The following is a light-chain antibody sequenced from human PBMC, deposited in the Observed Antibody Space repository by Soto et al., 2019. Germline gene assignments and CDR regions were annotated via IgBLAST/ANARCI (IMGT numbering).Light chain of an antibody. CDR1: QSVLYSSNNRNY. J-gene: IGKJ1*01. CDR3: QQYNSYSLT. CDR2: CAS. V-gene: IGKV4-1*01. Sequence: DIWRTKTKASLSVSLCERATSNCSSSQSVLYSSNNRNYLAWYQQKPGQPPKLLIYCASNRDSGVPSRFSGSGSGTDFTLTIRSLQADDFAIYYCQQYNSYSLTFGQGTKVDIK.